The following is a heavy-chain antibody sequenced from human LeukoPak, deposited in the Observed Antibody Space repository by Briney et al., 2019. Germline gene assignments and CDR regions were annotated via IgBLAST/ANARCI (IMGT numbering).Heavy chain of an antibody. CDR1: GFTFSSYS. J-gene: IGHJ4*02. V-gene: IGHV3-48*04. D-gene: IGHD3-9*01. CDR2: ISSSSSTI. Sequence: GGSLRLSCAASGFTFSSYSMNWVRQAPGKGLEWVSYISSSSSTIYYADSVKGRFTIARDNAKNSLYLQMNSLRAKDTAVYYCARGGYDILTGYYPLDYWGQGTLVTVSS. CDR3: ARGGYDILTGYYPLDY.